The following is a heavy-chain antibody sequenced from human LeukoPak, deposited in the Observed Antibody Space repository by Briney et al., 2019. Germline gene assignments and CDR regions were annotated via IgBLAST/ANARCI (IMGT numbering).Heavy chain of an antibody. CDR2: IFQRGYS. CDR3: AGDKETTGNGRPNWFDP. V-gene: IGHV4-38-2*01. CDR1: GYSISSGYY. D-gene: IGHD1-1*01. Sequence: SETLSLTCAVSGYSISSGYYWGWIRQPPGKGLQWIGSIFQRGYSYYNPSLKSRVTISVDTSRNQFSLKLSSVTAADTAVYYCAGDKETTGNGRPNWFDPWGQGALVTVSS. J-gene: IGHJ5*02.